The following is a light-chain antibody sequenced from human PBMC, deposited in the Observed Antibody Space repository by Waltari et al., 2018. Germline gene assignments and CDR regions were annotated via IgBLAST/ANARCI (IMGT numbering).Light chain of an antibody. CDR1: QSPVPSDGNTY. J-gene: IGKJ2*01. CDR3: MQGTHWPHT. Sequence: QSPVPSDGNTYLNWYHQRPGQSPRRLISKVSNRDSGVPARFRASGSGTDFTRQISRVEADDVGVYYCMQGTHWPHTFGQGTKREI. CDR2: KVS. V-gene: IGKV2-30*02.